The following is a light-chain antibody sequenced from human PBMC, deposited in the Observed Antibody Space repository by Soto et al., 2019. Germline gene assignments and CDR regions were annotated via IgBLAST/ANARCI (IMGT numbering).Light chain of an antibody. CDR3: SSYTSSSPHVV. J-gene: IGLJ2*01. CDR1: SSDVGGYNY. Sequence: QSALTQPASVSGSPGQSITISCTGTSSDVGGYNYVSWYQQHPGKAPKLMTYDVSNRPSGVSNRFSGSKSGNTASLTISGLQAEDEADYYCSSYTSSSPHVVFGGGTKVTVL. V-gene: IGLV2-14*01. CDR2: DVS.